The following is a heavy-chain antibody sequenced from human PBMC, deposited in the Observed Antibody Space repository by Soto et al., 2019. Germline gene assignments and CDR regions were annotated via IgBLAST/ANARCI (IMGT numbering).Heavy chain of an antibody. J-gene: IGHJ5*02. D-gene: IGHD6-19*01. CDR1: GGSFSGYY. Sequence: PSETLSLTCAVYGGSFSGYYWSWIRQPPGKGLEWIGEINHSGSTNYNPSLKSRVTISVDTSKNQFSLKLSSVTAADTAVYYCAREGIEVAGTGNWFDPWGQGSLVTVSS. CDR3: AREGIEVAGTGNWFDP. V-gene: IGHV4-34*01. CDR2: INHSGST.